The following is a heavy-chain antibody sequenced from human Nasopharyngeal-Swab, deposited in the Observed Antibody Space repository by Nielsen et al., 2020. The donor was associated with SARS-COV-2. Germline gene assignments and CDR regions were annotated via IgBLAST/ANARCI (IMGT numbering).Heavy chain of an antibody. V-gene: IGHV4-61*01. J-gene: IGHJ4*02. CDR1: GGSISSGSYY. Sequence: SETLSLTCTVSGGSISSGSYYWSWIRQPPGKGLEWIGYIYYSGSTNYNPSLKSRVTISVDTSKNQFSLKLSSVTAADTAVYYCARGFDYWGQGTLVTVSS. CDR2: IYYSGST. CDR3: ARGFDY.